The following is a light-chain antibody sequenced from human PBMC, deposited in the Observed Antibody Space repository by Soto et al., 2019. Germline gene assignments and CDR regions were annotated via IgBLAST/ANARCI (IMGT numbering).Light chain of an antibody. CDR1: SSDVGGYNY. J-gene: IGLJ2*01. CDR2: DVS. Sequence: QSVLTQPASVSGSPGQSITISCTGTSSDVGGYNYVSWYQQHPGKAPKLMIYDVSNRPSGVSNRFSGSKSGNTASLTISGLQAEDEADYYCCSYTSSSTPVVFGGGTKLTRP. CDR3: CSYTSSSTPVV. V-gene: IGLV2-14*03.